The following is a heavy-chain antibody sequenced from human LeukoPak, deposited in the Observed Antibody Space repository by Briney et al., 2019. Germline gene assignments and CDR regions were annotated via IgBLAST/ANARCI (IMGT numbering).Heavy chain of an antibody. V-gene: IGHV3-74*01. CDR2: IIDGGSTT. J-gene: IGHJ4*02. D-gene: IGHD3-22*01. Sequence: GGSLRLSCAASGFTFSSYWMHWVRQAPGKGLVWVSRIIDGGSTTTYADSVKGRFTISRDNAKNTLYLQMNGLRAEDTAVYYCSRSAYYDGSGNYYDYWGQGTLVTVSS. CDR3: SRSAYYDGSGNYYDY. CDR1: GFTFSSYW.